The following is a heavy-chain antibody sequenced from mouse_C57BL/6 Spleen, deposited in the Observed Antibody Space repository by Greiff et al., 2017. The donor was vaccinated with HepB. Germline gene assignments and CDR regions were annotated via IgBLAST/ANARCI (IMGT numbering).Heavy chain of an antibody. V-gene: IGHV1-80*01. CDR3: ARPYDYGAMDY. J-gene: IGHJ4*01. D-gene: IGHD2-4*01. Sequence: VQLQQSGAELVKPGASVKISCKASGYAFSSYWMNWVKQRPGKGLEWIGQIYPGDGDTNYNGKFKGKATLTADKSSSTAYMQLSSLTSEDSAVYFCARPYDYGAMDYWGQGTSVTVSS. CDR2: IYPGDGDT. CDR1: GYAFSSYW.